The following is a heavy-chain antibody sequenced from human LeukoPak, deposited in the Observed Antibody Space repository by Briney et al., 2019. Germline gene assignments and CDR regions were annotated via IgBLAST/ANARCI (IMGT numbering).Heavy chain of an antibody. V-gene: IGHV1-2*02. CDR2: INPNGGGT. J-gene: IGHJ4*02. CDR3: ARVIGFGELSLRY. D-gene: IGHD3-10*01. CDR1: GYTFTGYY. Sequence: EASVTVSFTASGYTFTGYYMHWVRQAPGQGLEWMGWINPNGGGTNYAQKFQGRVTMTRATSISTAYMELSSLTSDDTAVYYCARVIGFGELSLRYWGQGTLVTAYS.